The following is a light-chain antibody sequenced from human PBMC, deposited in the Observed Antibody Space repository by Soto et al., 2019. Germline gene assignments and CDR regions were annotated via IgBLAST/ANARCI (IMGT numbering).Light chain of an antibody. CDR3: HQSNNWHRT. V-gene: IGKV3D-15*01. Sequence: PGERATLSCRASQSVTNNYLACYEQRPGLAPRLLIYGASTRTAGIPDRFSGSGSGTDFTLTISSRGSEDFAVYYCHQSNNWHRTCGQGTKVHIK. CDR1: QSVTNN. CDR2: GAS. J-gene: IGKJ1*01.